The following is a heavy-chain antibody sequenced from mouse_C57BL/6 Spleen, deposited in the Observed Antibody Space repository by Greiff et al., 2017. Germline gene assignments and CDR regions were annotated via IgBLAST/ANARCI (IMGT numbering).Heavy chain of an antibody. CDR2: LSSGGSYT. CDR1: GFTFSSYG. Sequence: EVQGVESGGDLVKPGGSLKLSCAASGFTFSSYGMSWVRQTPDKRLEWVATLSSGGSYTYYPDSVKGRFTISRDNAKNTLYLQMSSLKSEDTAMYYCARRGDYDGYSWFAYWGQGTLVTVSA. V-gene: IGHV5-6*01. J-gene: IGHJ3*01. D-gene: IGHD2-3*01. CDR3: ARRGDYDGYSWFAY.